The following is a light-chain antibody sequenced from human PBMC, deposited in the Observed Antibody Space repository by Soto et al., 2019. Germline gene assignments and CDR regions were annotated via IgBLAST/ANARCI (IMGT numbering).Light chain of an antibody. CDR3: QQYNSYSWT. J-gene: IGKJ1*01. CDR2: KAS. Sequence: DIQMTQSPSTLSASVGDRVTITCRASQSISSWLAWYQQKPGKAPKLLIYKASSLESGVPSRFSGSGSGTEFTLTISSLQPADFATYYCQQYNSYSWTFGQGNKVEIK. V-gene: IGKV1-5*03. CDR1: QSISSW.